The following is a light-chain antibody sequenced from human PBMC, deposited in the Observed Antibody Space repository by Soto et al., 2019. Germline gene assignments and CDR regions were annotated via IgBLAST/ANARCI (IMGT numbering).Light chain of an antibody. CDR3: SSYVGTNTYV. J-gene: IGLJ1*01. CDR1: SSDVGGYNY. CDR2: EVT. V-gene: IGLV2-8*01. Sequence: QSVLTQPPSASGSPGQSVTISCTGTSSDVGGYNYVSWYQHHPGKAPKLLIYEVTKRPSGVPERFSGSKTGNTASLTVSGLRAEDEADYYCSSYVGTNTYVFGTGTKLTVL.